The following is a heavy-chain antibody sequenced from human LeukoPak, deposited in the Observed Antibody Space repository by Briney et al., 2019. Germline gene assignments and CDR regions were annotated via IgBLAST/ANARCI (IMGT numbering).Heavy chain of an antibody. CDR1: GFTFSSYA. V-gene: IGHV3-23*01. J-gene: IGHJ4*02. D-gene: IGHD3-10*01. CDR2: ISGSGGST. Sequence: GGSLRLSCAASGFTFSSYAMSWVRQAPGKGLEWVSAISGSGGSTYYADSVKGRFTISRDNSKNTLYLQMNSLRAEDTAVYYCAKDYYSGSGSPPSGPFDYWGQGTLVTVSS. CDR3: AKDYYSGSGSPPSGPFDY.